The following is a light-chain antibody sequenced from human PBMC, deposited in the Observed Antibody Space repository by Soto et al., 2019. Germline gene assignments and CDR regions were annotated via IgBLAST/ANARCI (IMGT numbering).Light chain of an antibody. V-gene: IGLV2-14*01. CDR1: SSDVGGYNY. Sequence: QSALTQPASVSGSPGQSITISCTGTSSDVGGYNYVSWYQQHPGKAPKPMIYEVSNRPSGVSNRFSGSKSGNRAALTISGLQAEDEADYYCSSYTSSSTLVVFGGGTKLAVL. CDR2: EVS. CDR3: SSYTSSSTLVV. J-gene: IGLJ2*01.